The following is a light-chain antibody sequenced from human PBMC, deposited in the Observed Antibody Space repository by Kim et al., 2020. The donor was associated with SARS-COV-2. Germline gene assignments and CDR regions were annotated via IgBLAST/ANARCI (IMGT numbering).Light chain of an antibody. V-gene: IGKV3-20*01. CDR3: QQYAISPIT. CDR2: GTS. Sequence: EIVLTQSPGILSLSPGERATLSCRASQSVSRSDLAWYQQKPGQAPRLLIYGTSRRATGIPDRFSGGGSGTDFTLSISSLEPEDFAVFYCQQYAISPITFFQGTRLEIK. J-gene: IGKJ5*01. CDR1: QSVSRSD.